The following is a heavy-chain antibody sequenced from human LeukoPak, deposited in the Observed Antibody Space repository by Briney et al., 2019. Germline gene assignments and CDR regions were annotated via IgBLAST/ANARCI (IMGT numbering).Heavy chain of an antibody. D-gene: IGHD6-13*01. Sequence: GGSLRLSCAASGFTFSYYWMHWVRQAPGKGLVWVSRINSDGSITDYADSVKGRFIISRDNARNTLYLQMNSLRAEDTAVYYCASWQQQLVRVNLYYYYMDVWGNRTTVTVSS. CDR2: INSDGSIT. J-gene: IGHJ6*03. V-gene: IGHV3-74*01. CDR1: GFTFSYYW. CDR3: ASWQQQLVRVNLYYYYMDV.